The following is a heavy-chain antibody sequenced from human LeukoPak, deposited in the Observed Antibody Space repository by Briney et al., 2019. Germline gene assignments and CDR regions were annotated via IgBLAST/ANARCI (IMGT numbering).Heavy chain of an antibody. Sequence: PSETLSLTCTVSAGSISSSSYYWGWIRQPPGKGLEWIGSIYYSGSTYYNPSLKSRVTISVDTSKNQFSLKLSSVTAADTAVYYCARDLHDSSGYYYGGYFDLWGRGTLVTVSS. D-gene: IGHD3-22*01. CDR1: AGSISSSSYY. CDR3: ARDLHDSSGYYYGGYFDL. CDR2: IYYSGST. V-gene: IGHV4-39*07. J-gene: IGHJ2*01.